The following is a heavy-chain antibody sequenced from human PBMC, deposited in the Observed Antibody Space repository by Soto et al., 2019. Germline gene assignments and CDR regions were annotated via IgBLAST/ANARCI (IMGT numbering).Heavy chain of an antibody. Sequence: QVELVESGGGVVQPGMSLRLSCAASGFTFSDLSMHWVRQAPGKGLDWLAVISNDGSRTYYADSVQGRFTISRDNSRNTVSLEMISLSVEDTATYFCVTGSPSIYGTIDSWGHGTLVTVSS. J-gene: IGHJ4*03. V-gene: IGHV3-30*04. CDR1: GFTFSDLS. CDR3: VTGSPSIYGTIDS. CDR2: ISNDGSRT. D-gene: IGHD1-7*01.